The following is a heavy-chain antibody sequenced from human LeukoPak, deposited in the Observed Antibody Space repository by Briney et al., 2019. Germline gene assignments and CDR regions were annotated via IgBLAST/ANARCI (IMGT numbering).Heavy chain of an antibody. CDR3: AELGITMIGGV. J-gene: IGHJ6*04. D-gene: IGHD3-10*02. V-gene: IGHV3-48*03. Sequence: GSLRLSCAASGFTFSSYEMNWVCQAPGKGLDWVSYISSSGSTIYYADSVKGRFTISRDNAKNSLYLQMNSLRAEDTAVYYCAELGITMIGGVWGKGTTVTISS. CDR1: GFTFSSYE. CDR2: ISSSGSTI.